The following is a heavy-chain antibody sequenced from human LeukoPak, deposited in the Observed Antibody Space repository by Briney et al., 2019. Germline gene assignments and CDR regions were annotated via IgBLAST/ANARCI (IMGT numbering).Heavy chain of an antibody. J-gene: IGHJ4*02. D-gene: IGHD3-10*01. CDR3: AKSAAGSSGSRLHY. CDR1: GFTFSSYA. V-gene: IGHV3-23*01. Sequence: GGSLRLSCAASGFTFSSYAMSWVRQAPEKGLEWVSSITGSGGSTYYADSVKGRFTISRDNSKNTLYMQMDSLRAEDTAVYYCAKSAAGSSGSRLHYWGQGTLVTVSS. CDR2: ITGSGGST.